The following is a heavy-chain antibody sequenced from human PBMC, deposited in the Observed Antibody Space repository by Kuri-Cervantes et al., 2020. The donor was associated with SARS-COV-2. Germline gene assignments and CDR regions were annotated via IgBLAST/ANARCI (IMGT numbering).Heavy chain of an antibody. CDR3: AKDAEQWLVPERNWFDP. V-gene: IGHV3-30*02. Sequence: GESLKISCAASEFTFSSYGMHWVRQAPGKGLEWVAFIRYDGSNKYYADSVKGRFTISRDNSKNTLYLQMNSLRAEDTAVYYCAKDAEQWLVPERNWFDPWGQGTLVTVSS. CDR2: IRYDGSNK. CDR1: EFTFSSYG. J-gene: IGHJ5*02. D-gene: IGHD6-19*01.